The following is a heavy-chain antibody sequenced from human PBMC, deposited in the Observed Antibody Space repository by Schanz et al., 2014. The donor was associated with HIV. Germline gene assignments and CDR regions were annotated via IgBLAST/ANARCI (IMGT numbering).Heavy chain of an antibody. J-gene: IGHJ4*02. V-gene: IGHV3-7*01. CDR1: GFTFSSYA. Sequence: EEQLLQSGGGLVQPGGSMRLFCEASGFTFSSYAMNWVRQAPGKGLEWVANIRQDGGEINYVDSVKGRFTISRDNAKNSLYLQMNSVTTEDTAVYYCAREVVVGGKSYFDNWGQGTLVTVSS. CDR2: IRQDGGEI. CDR3: AREVVVGGKSYFDN. D-gene: IGHD3-22*01.